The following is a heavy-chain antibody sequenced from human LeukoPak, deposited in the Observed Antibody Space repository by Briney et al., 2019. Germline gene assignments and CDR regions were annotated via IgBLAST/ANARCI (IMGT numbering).Heavy chain of an antibody. D-gene: IGHD3-22*01. CDR2: INPNSGGT. CDR3: AMIAQGAFDI. J-gene: IGHJ3*02. CDR1: GYTFTSYG. V-gene: IGHV1-2*02. Sequence: ASVKVSCKASGYTFTSYGLNWVRQAPGQGLEWMGWINPNSGGTNYAQKFQGRVTMTRDTSISTAYMELSRLRSDDTAVYYCAMIAQGAFDIWGQGTMVTVSS.